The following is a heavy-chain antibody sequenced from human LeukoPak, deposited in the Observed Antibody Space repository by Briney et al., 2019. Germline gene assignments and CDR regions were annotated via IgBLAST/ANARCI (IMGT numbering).Heavy chain of an antibody. CDR3: ARAGYYDSSGSEESNDAFDI. CDR2: ISGYNGYT. CDR1: GYVFTNYG. V-gene: IGHV1-18*01. D-gene: IGHD3-22*01. Sequence: ASVKVSCKASGYVFTNYGTSWVRQAPGQGLEWMGWISGYNGYTNSAQKVQGRVTMTIDTSTSTAYMELRTLRSDDTAVYYCARAGYYDSSGSEESNDAFDIWGQGTMVTVSS. J-gene: IGHJ3*02.